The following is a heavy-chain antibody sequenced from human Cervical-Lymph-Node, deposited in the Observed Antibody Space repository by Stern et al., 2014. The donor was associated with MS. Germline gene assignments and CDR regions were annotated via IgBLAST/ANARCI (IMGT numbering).Heavy chain of an antibody. Sequence: VQLVQSGGGLVQPGGSLRLSCAASGFTFSGYWMSWVRQAPGKGLEWVANIKQDGNEKYYVDSVKGRFTISRDNAKNSLFLQMNGLRAEDTAVYYCARNRYCSGDCYHFDYWGQGTLVTVSS. D-gene: IGHD2-21*02. CDR2: IKQDGNEK. V-gene: IGHV3-7*01. J-gene: IGHJ4*02. CDR3: ARNRYCSGDCYHFDY. CDR1: GFTFSGYW.